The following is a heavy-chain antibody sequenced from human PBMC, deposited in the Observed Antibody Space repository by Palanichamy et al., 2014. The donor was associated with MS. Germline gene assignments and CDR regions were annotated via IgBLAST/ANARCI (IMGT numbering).Heavy chain of an antibody. D-gene: IGHD2-2*01. J-gene: IGHJ5*02. CDR3: AKEETAVPAAIGYNWFDP. CDR1: GFTFSSYG. CDR2: ISYDGSNK. Sequence: VQLVEVWGRAVVQPGRSLRLSCAASGFTFSSYGMHWVRQAPGKGLEWVAVISYDGSNKYYADSVKGRFTISRDNSKNTLYLQMNSLRAEDTAVYYCAKEETAVPAAIGYNWFDPWGQGTLVTVSS. V-gene: IGHV3-30*18.